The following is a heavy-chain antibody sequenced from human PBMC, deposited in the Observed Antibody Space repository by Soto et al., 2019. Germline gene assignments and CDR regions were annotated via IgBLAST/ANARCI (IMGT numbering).Heavy chain of an antibody. CDR3: AREIRYCSGGSCYSDGMDV. Sequence: QVQLVQSGAEVQKPGSSVKVSCKASGGTFSSYAISWVRQAPGQGLEWMGGIIPIFGTANYAQKFQGRVTITADESTSTAYMELSSLRSEDTAVYYCAREIRYCSGGSCYSDGMDVWGQGTTVTVSS. V-gene: IGHV1-69*01. D-gene: IGHD2-15*01. CDR2: IIPIFGTA. CDR1: GGTFSSYA. J-gene: IGHJ6*02.